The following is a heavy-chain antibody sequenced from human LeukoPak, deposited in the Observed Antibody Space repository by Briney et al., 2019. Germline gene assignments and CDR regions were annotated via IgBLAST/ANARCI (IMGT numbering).Heavy chain of an antibody. J-gene: IGHJ4*02. CDR3: AKDKRSATLYYFDY. Sequence: GGSLRLSCAASGFTFDDYAMHWVRQAPGKGLEWVSGIVWNSGNIVYADSVKGRFTISRDNAKNSLYLQMNSLRAEDTALYYCAKDKRSATLYYFDYWGQGTLVTVSS. V-gene: IGHV3-9*01. CDR1: GFTFDDYA. CDR2: IVWNSGNI. D-gene: IGHD6-25*01.